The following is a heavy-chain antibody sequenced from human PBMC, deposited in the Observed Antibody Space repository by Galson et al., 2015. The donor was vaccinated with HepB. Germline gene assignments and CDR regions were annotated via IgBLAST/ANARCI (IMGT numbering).Heavy chain of an antibody. V-gene: IGHV3-23*01. J-gene: IGHJ5*02. CDR3: AKDQGERVYSSSSGWFDP. Sequence: SLRLSCAASGFTFSSYAMSWVRQAPGKGLEWVSGIGASGGSTYYADSVKGRFTISRDNSKNTLYLQMNSLRAEDTAVYYCAKDQGERVYSSSSGWFDPWGLGTLVSVSS. D-gene: IGHD2-2*01. CDR1: GFTFSSYA. CDR2: IGASGGST.